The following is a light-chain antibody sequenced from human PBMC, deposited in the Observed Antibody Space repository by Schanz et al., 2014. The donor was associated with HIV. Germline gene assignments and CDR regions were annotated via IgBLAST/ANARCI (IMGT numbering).Light chain of an antibody. J-gene: IGLJ1*01. Sequence: QSALTQPASVSGSPGQSIAISCTGTSSDVGGYNYVSWYQQHPGKAPKLMVYDVNYRPSGVSNRFSGSKSGNTASLTVSGLQADDEADYYCNSYSHSNTYVFGSGTKLTVL. CDR2: DVN. V-gene: IGLV2-14*03. CDR1: SSDVGGYNY. CDR3: NSYSHSNTYV.